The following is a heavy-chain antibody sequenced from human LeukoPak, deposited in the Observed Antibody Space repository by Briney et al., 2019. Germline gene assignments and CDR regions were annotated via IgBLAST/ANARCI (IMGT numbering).Heavy chain of an antibody. Sequence: PGGSLRLSCAASGFTFSSYAMHWVRQAPGKGLEWVAVISYDGSNKYYADSVKGRFTISRDNSKNTLYLQMNSLRAEDTAVYYCARGQVTGLSSSWFYDYYYMDVWGKGTTVTVSS. CDR2: ISYDGSNK. CDR1: GFTFSSYA. D-gene: IGHD6-13*01. J-gene: IGHJ6*03. CDR3: ARGQVTGLSSSWFYDYYYMDV. V-gene: IGHV3-30*04.